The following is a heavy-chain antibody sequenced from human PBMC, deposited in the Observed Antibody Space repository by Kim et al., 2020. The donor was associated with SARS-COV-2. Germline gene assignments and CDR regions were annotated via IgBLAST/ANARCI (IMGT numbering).Heavy chain of an antibody. CDR2: IYYSGST. V-gene: IGHV4-39*07. CDR1: GGSISSSNYY. CDR3: ARVGPGGYVFDI. Sequence: SETLSLTCTVSGGSISSSNYYWGWIRQPPGKGLEWIGNIYYSGSTYYNPSLKSRVTISVDTSKNQFSLYLSSVTAADTAVYYCARVGPGGYVFDIWGQGT. D-gene: IGHD3-10*01. J-gene: IGHJ3*02.